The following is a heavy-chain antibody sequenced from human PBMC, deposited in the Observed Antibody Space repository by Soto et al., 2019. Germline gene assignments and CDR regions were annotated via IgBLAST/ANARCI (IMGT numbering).Heavy chain of an antibody. D-gene: IGHD3-16*01. CDR1: GYHFSNSW. CDR3: TKGATSPFDS. Sequence: PGESLKISCQGTGYHFSNSWIGWVRQKPGKSLEWLGNVYPSDSDVRYSPAFEGQVTIPADNSINTAYLQLLNLKASDTGIHYCTKGATSPFDSLGQGTRVTVSS. CDR2: VYPSDSDV. V-gene: IGHV5-51*01. J-gene: IGHJ4*02.